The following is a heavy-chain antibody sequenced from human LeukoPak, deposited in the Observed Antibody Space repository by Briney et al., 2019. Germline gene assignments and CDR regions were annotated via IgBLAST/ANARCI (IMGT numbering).Heavy chain of an antibody. V-gene: IGHV1-46*01. Sequence: ASVKVSCKASGYTFTSYYMHWVRHAPGQGLEWMGIINPSGGSTSYAQKFQGRVTMTRDTSMSTVYMELSSLRSEATAVYYCVARLPAAILVDVWGKGTTVTVSS. J-gene: IGHJ6*04. CDR1: GYTFTSYY. CDR2: INPSGGST. D-gene: IGHD2-2*02. CDR3: VARLPAAILVDV.